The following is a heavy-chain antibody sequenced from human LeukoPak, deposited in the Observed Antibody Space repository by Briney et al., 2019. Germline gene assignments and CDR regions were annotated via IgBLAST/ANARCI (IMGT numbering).Heavy chain of an antibody. CDR2: MNPNSGNT. V-gene: IGHV1-8*01. CDR3: ARAISTKWDV. J-gene: IGHJ6*04. Sequence: GGPVKVSCKASGYTFTDYYMHWVRQATGQGLEWMGWMNPNSGNTGYAQKFQGRVTITRNTSISTAYMELSSLRSEDTAVYYCARAISTKWDVWGKGTTVTVSS. CDR1: GYTFTDYY. D-gene: IGHD2/OR15-2a*01.